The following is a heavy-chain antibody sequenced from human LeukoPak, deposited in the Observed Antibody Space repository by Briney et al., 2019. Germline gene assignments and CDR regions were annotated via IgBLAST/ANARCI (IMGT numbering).Heavy chain of an antibody. CDR2: ISAYSGNT. V-gene: IGHV1-18*01. D-gene: IGHD6-19*01. CDR3: ARGVYSSGWYGDC. J-gene: IGHJ4*02. CDR1: GYTFIMYG. Sequence: ASVKVSFTASGYTFIMYGISWVRQAPGEGLEWMGWISAYSGNTNYAQKLQGRVTMTTDTSTSTAYMELRSLRSDDTAVYYCARGVYSSGWYGDCWGQGTLVTVSS.